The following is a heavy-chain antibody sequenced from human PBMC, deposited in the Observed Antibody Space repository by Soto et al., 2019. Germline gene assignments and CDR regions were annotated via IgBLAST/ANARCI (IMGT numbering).Heavy chain of an antibody. CDR3: ARDGCITATCAGGGNWFDP. D-gene: IGHD3-10*01. Sequence: QVQLVQSGAEVKKPGASVKVSCKASGYAFTTYFMHWVRQAPGQGLEWLGIINPTGGRTTYAQNFQGRVTMNRDTSTSTVYMELSSLRSEDTAVYYCARDGCITATCAGGGNWFDPWGQGTPVTVSS. CDR1: GYAFTTYF. J-gene: IGHJ5*02. CDR2: INPTGGRT. V-gene: IGHV1-46*01.